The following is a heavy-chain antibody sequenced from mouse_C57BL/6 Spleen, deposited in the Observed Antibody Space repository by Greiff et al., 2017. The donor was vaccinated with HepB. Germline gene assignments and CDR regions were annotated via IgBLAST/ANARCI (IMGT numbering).Heavy chain of an antibody. CDR1: GYTFTSYW. Sequence: QVQLKESGAELVKPGASVKLSCKASGYTFTSYWMHWVKQRPGRGLEWIGRIDPNSGGTKYNEKFKSKAPLTVDKPSSTAYMQLSSLTSEDSAVYYCARGDTGPDAMDYWGQGTSVTVSS. V-gene: IGHV1-72*01. J-gene: IGHJ4*01. CDR2: IDPNSGGT. CDR3: ARGDTGPDAMDY.